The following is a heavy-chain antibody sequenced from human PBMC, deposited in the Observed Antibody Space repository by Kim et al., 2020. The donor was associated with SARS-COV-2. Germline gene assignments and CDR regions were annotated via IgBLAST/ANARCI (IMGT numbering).Heavy chain of an antibody. J-gene: IGHJ4*02. Sequence: ASVKVSCKASGYTFTTYWIHWVRQAPGQGLEWMGMINPSSANTRYAQRFQGRVTTTSDTSTSTASMELSSLTSEDTAVYYCARAWDQNFDFWGQGTLVTV. CDR3: ARAWDQNFDF. V-gene: IGHV1-46*01. CDR2: INPSSANT. CDR1: GYTFTTYW. D-gene: IGHD1-26*01.